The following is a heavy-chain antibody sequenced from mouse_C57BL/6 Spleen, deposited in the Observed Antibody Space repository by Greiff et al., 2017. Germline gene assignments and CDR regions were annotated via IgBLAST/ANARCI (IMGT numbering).Heavy chain of an antibody. CDR3: TTCLLSQPRGGNFDY. CDR1: GFNIKDYY. D-gene: IGHD2-10*01. Sequence: VQLQQSGAELVRPGASVKLSCTASGFNIKDYYMHWVKQRPEQGLEWIGRIDPEDGDTEYAPKFQGKATMTADTYSNTAYLQLSSLTSEDTAVYYCTTCLLSQPRGGNFDYWGQGTTLTVSS. V-gene: IGHV14-1*01. J-gene: IGHJ2*01. CDR2: IDPEDGDT.